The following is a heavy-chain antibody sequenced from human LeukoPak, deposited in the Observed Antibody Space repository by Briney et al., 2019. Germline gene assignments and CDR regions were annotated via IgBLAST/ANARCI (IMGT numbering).Heavy chain of an antibody. D-gene: IGHD1-26*01. CDR2: INPNSGGT. V-gene: IGHV1-2*02. J-gene: IGHJ4*02. CDR3: ARGTPRYSGSYLTIYFDY. CDR1: GYTFTGYY. Sequence: GASVKVSCKASGYTFTGYYMHWVRQAPGQGLEWMGWINPNSGGTNYAQKFQGRVTMTRDTSISTAYMELSRLRSDDTAVYYCARGTPRYSGSYLTIYFDYWGQGTLVTVSS.